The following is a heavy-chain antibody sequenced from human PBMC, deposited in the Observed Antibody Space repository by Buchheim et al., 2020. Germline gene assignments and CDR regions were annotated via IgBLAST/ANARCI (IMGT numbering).Heavy chain of an antibody. D-gene: IGHD3-22*01. J-gene: IGHJ6*02. Sequence: EVQLVESGGGLVQTGGSLRLSCAGSGFTFNSYWMNWVRQAPGKGLEWVANIKEDGSEKNYVDSVKGRFNISRDNAENSVYLQTNSLRAEDTAVYYCARSFDSSGYSHYYYGMDVWGQGTT. CDR3: ARSFDSSGYSHYYYGMDV. CDR2: IKEDGSEK. CDR1: GFTFNSYW. V-gene: IGHV3-7*01.